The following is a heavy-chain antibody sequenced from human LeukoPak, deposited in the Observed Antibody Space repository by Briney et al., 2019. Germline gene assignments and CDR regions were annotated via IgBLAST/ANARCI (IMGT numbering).Heavy chain of an antibody. Sequence: ASVKVSCKVSGYTRSKLSFHWVRQVPGKGLEWMGGFDPEDGQTVFAQKFQGRVTLTEDPSTHTAYMDLRSLRSEDTAIYYCTTEDILGLHKFDYWGQGTLVTVSS. CDR3: TTEDILGLHKFDY. J-gene: IGHJ4*02. CDR2: FDPEDGQT. CDR1: GYTRSKLS. V-gene: IGHV1-24*01. D-gene: IGHD5-12*01.